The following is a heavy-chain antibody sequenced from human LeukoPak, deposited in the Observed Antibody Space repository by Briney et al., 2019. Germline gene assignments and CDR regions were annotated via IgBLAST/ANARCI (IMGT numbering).Heavy chain of an antibody. J-gene: IGHJ4*02. D-gene: IGHD2-2*01. CDR1: GFTFSGYA. V-gene: IGHV3-23*05. CDR2: IFASGSTT. CDR3: ARTISSSSTSCFLY. Sequence: GGSLRLSCAASGFTFSGYAMNWVRQAPGKGLEWVSLIFASGSTTKYADSVKGRFTISRDNAKNTLYLQMNSLRAEDTAVYYCARTISSSSTSCFLYWGQGTLVTVSS.